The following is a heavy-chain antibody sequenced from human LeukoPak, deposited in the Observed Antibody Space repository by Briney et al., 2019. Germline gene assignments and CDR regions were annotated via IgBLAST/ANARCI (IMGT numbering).Heavy chain of an antibody. CDR2: ISYDGSNK. J-gene: IGHJ6*02. CDR1: GFTFSSYG. D-gene: IGHD6-19*01. V-gene: IGHV3-30*18. CDR3: AKTRPSVAGLYYYCYGMDV. Sequence: GRSLRLSCAASGFTFSSYGMHWVRQAPGKGLEWVAVISYDGSNKYYADSVKGRFTISRDNSKNTLYLQMNSLRAEDTAVYYCAKTRPSVAGLYYYCYGMDVWGQGTTVTVSS.